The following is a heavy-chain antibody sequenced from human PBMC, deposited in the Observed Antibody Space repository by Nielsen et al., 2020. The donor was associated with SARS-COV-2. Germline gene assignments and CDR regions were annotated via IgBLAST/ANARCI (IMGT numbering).Heavy chain of an antibody. Sequence: SETLSLTCTVSGGSISSGGYYWSWIRHHPGKGLEWIGYIYFSGRTYYNPSLKSRVTISVDTSKNQFSLSLRSVTAADTAVYYCARGSSGYDHYNYGMDVWGQGTTVTVSS. CDR1: GGSISSGGYY. V-gene: IGHV4-31*03. D-gene: IGHD5-12*01. CDR3: ARGSSGYDHYNYGMDV. J-gene: IGHJ6*02. CDR2: IYFSGRT.